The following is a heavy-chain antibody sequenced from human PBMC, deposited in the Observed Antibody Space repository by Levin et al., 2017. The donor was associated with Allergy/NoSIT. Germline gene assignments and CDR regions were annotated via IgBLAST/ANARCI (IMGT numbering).Heavy chain of an antibody. CDR1: GFTFSSYW. J-gene: IGHJ4*02. Sequence: GESLKISCAASGFTFSSYWMSWVRQAPGKGLEWVANIKQDESEKYYVGSVKGRFTISRDNAENSLYLQMNSLRAEDTAVYYCARYMGGNYLGRNDYWGQGTPVTVSS. CDR3: ARYMGGNYLGRNDY. V-gene: IGHV3-7*04. D-gene: IGHD1-7*01. CDR2: IKQDESEK.